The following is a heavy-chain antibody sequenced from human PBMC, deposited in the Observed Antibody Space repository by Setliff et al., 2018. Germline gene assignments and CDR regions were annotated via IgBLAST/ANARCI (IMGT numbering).Heavy chain of an antibody. CDR1: GYIFKSYG. Sequence: ASVKVSCKASGYIFKSYGISWVRQAPGQGLEWMGWISSYNDVTNYAQSFQGRVTMTTDTSKSAAYMDLRGLRSDDTAVYYCAISTLSICSGGSCPNAFDVWGKGQWSPSPQ. J-gene: IGHJ3*01. CDR3: AISTLSICSGGSCPNAFDV. V-gene: IGHV1-18*01. D-gene: IGHD2-15*01. CDR2: ISSYNDVT.